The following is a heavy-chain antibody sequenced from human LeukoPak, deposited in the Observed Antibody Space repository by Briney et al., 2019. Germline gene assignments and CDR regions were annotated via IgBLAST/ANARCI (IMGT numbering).Heavy chain of an antibody. D-gene: IGHD3-22*01. CDR1: GGSFSGFY. Sequence: PSETLSLTCAVSGGSFSGFYWSWVRQSPGKGLEWIAEINYSGNTKYNPSLKSRVTILIDTSKNQFSLKLNSLTAADTAMYFCARGGYYDSSGYSAAEYFQHWGQGTLVTVSS. CDR3: ARGGYYDSSGYSAAEYFQH. J-gene: IGHJ1*01. CDR2: INYSGNT. V-gene: IGHV4-34*01.